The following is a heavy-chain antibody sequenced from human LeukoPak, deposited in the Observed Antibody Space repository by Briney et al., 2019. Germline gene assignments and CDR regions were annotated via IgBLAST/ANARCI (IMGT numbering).Heavy chain of an antibody. V-gene: IGHV3-21*01. CDR2: SSSSYI. Sequence: SSSSYIYYADSVKGRFTISRDNAKNSLYLQMNSLRAEDTAVYYCARDEGITIFGVVTGIDYWGQGTLVTVSS. CDR3: ARDEGITIFGVVTGIDY. D-gene: IGHD3-3*01. J-gene: IGHJ4*02.